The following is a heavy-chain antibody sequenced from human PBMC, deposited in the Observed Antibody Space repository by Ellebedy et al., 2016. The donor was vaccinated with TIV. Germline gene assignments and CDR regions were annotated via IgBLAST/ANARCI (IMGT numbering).Heavy chain of an antibody. CDR1: GYTYTSYD. CDR3: ARGQDMVRGTRGMDV. CDR2: MNPNSGNT. V-gene: IGHV1-8*03. Sequence: AASVKVSCKASGYTYTSYDINRVRQATGQGLEWTGWMNPNSGNTGYAQKFQGRVTITRNTSISTAYMELSSLRTEETAVYYCARGQDMVRGTRGMDVWGQGTTVTVSS. D-gene: IGHD3-10*01. J-gene: IGHJ6*02.